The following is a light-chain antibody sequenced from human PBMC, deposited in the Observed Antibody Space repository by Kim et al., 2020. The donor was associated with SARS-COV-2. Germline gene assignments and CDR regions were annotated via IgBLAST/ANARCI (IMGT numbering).Light chain of an antibody. CDR1: QSVSPNY. CDR3: QQYSGSAT. V-gene: IGKV3-20*01. CDR2: AAS. Sequence: LSPGSSATLSCRASQSVSPNYLAWYQHKPGQAPRLLIYAASRRATGIPDRFSGSGSGTDFILTMSRLEPEDFALYYCQQYSGSATFGQGTKVDIK. J-gene: IGKJ1*01.